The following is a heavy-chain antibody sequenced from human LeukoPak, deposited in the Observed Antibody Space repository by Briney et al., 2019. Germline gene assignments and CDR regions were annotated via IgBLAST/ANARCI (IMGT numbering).Heavy chain of an antibody. CDR2: IDFTSRYI. CDR3: AGGGYGSGSYYGAWDWYFDL. D-gene: IGHD3-10*01. V-gene: IGHV3-21*01. J-gene: IGHJ2*01. CDR1: GFTFSSYS. Sequence: GGSLRPSCAASGFTFSSYSMNWVRQAPGKGLEWVSSIDFTSRYIYNADSVKGRFTTSRDNAKNSLDLQMNSLKVEDTAVYYCAGGGYGSGSYYGAWDWYFDLWGRGTLVTVSS.